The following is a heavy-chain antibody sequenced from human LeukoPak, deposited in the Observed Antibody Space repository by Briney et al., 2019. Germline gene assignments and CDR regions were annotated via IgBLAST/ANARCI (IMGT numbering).Heavy chain of an antibody. V-gene: IGHV4-59*01. D-gene: IGHD3-3*01. Sequence: SETLSLTCTVSGGSISPYYWSWIRQPPGKGLEWIGYVHYSGSTNYNPSLKSRVSMSVDTSKNQFSLKLNSVTAADTAVYYCARRRPENYDFWSGYYYPDYFDYWGQGTLVTVSS. CDR3: ARRRPENYDFWSGYYYPDYFDY. CDR2: VHYSGST. J-gene: IGHJ4*02. CDR1: GGSISPYY.